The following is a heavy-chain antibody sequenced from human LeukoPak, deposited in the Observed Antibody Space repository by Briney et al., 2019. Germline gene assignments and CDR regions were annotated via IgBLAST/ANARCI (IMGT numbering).Heavy chain of an antibody. D-gene: IGHD5-12*01. Sequence: GGSLRLSCAASGFTFSSYWMSWVRQAPGKGLEWVSAISGSGGSTYYADSVKGRFTISRDNSKNTLYLQMNSLRAEDTAVYYCAKDGEVATITTYYFDYWGQGTLVTVSS. CDR3: AKDGEVATITTYYFDY. J-gene: IGHJ4*02. V-gene: IGHV3-23*01. CDR1: GFTFSSYW. CDR2: ISGSGGST.